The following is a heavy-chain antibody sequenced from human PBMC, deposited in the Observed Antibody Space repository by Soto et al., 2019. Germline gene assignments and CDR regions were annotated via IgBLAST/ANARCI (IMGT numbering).Heavy chain of an antibody. V-gene: IGHV5-51*01. D-gene: IGHD5-18*01. Sequence: DVQLVQSGTEVKKPGESLKISCQSSGYNFPTYWIAWLRQMHGKGLEWVGVIYPGDSTATYSPSFQGQVTISVDKSINTAYLQWSGLKASDTAMYFCARRTTPMAFDLWGQGTLVTVSS. CDR3: ARRTTPMAFDL. CDR2: IYPGDSTA. CDR1: GYNFPTYW. J-gene: IGHJ4*02.